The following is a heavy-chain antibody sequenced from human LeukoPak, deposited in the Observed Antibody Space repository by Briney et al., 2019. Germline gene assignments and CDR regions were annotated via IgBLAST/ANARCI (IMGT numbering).Heavy chain of an antibody. CDR1: GYTFTSYY. D-gene: IGHD2-2*01. CDR2: ISAYNGNT. V-gene: IGHV1-18*04. Sequence: ASVKVSCKASGYTFTSYYMHWVRQAPGQGLEWMGWISAYNGNTNYAQKLQGRVTMTTDTSTSTAYMELRSLRSDDTAVYYCARDWEYCSSTSCTNGNYYYYGMDVWGQGTTVTVSS. CDR3: ARDWEYCSSTSCTNGNYYYYGMDV. J-gene: IGHJ6*02.